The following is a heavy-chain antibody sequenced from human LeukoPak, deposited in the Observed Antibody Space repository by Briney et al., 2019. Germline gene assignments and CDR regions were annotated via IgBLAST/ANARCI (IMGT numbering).Heavy chain of an antibody. CDR3: ARRIAIVTMIVVVTDYYFDY. D-gene: IGHD3-22*01. CDR1: GGSISSSSYY. CDR2: IYYSGST. V-gene: IGHV4-39*01. J-gene: IGHJ4*02. Sequence: PSETLSLTCTVSGGSISSSSYYWGWIRQPPGKGLEWIGSIYYSGSTYYNPSLKSRVTISVDTSKNQFSLKLSSVTAADTAVYYCARRIAIVTMIVVVTDYYFDYWGQRTLVTVSS.